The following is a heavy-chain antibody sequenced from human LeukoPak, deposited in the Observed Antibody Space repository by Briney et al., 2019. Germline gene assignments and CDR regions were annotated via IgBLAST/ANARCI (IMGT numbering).Heavy chain of an antibody. CDR2: ISGSSSSI. CDR3: AREWDN. D-gene: IGHD1-26*01. V-gene: IGHV3-48*02. J-gene: IGHJ4*02. Sequence: GGSLRLSCAGSGFTFSSYSMNWVRQAPGKGLEWVSHISGSSSSIYYADSVKGRFTISRDNAKNSLYLQMNSLRDEDTAVYYCAREWDNWGQGTLVTVSS. CDR1: GFTFSSYS.